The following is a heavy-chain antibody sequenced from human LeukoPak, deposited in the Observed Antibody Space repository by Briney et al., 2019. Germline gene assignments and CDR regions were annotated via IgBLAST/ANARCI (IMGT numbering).Heavy chain of an antibody. CDR1: GFTVSGNY. Sequence: GGSLRLSCAASGFTVSGNYMSWVRQAPGKGLEWVSVIYSGGSTYYADSVKGRFTISRDNSKNTLYLQMNSLRAEDTAVYYCARAGSKASDSSGYYFDYWGQGTLVTVSS. V-gene: IGHV3-53*01. D-gene: IGHD3-22*01. CDR2: IYSGGST. J-gene: IGHJ4*02. CDR3: ARAGSKASDSSGYYFDY.